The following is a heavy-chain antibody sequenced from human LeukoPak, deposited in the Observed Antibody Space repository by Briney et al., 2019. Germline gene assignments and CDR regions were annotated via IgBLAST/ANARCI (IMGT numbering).Heavy chain of an antibody. D-gene: IGHD5-18*01. Sequence: PSETLSLTCTVSGDSFSVYDLHWFRQAPGKGLEWIGRICSKGNNYATAYAAWVKRRFSVYRHDSKNTEYLLMNSLKIEDTAVYYCTRQGGNSYRYPFDFWVQGTRVSVPS. J-gene: IGHJ4*02. V-gene: IGHV3-73*01. CDR1: GDSFSVYD. CDR2: ICSKGNNYAT. CDR3: TRQGGNSYRYPFDF.